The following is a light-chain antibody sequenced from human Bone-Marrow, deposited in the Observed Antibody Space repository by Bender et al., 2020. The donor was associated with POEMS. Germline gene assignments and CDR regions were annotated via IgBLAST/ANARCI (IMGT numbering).Light chain of an antibody. CDR2: GKN. J-gene: IGLJ1*01. CDR3: NSRDSSGRRFV. Sequence: SSELTQDPVVSVALGQTVRITCRGDILKDYYASWYLQKPGQAPVLVMYGKNSRPSGIPDRFSGSSSRNTASLTITGTQAEDEGIYYCNSRDSSGRRFVFGPGTTVTVL. V-gene: IGLV3-19*01. CDR1: ILKDYY.